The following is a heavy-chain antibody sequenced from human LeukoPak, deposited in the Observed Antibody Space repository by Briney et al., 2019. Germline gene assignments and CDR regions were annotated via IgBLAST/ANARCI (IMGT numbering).Heavy chain of an antibody. Sequence: ASVKVSCKASGGTFSSYAISWVRQAPGQGLEWMGGIIPIFGTANYAQKFQGRATITADESTSTAYMELSSLRSEDTAVYYCARGEYGGYANWFDPWGQGTLVTVSS. V-gene: IGHV1-69*13. D-gene: IGHD5-12*01. CDR1: GGTFSSYA. CDR2: IIPIFGTA. CDR3: ARGEYGGYANWFDP. J-gene: IGHJ5*02.